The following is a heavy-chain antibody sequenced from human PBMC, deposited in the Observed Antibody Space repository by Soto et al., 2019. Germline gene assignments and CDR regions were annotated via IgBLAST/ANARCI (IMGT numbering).Heavy chain of an antibody. CDR1: GFTFSSYA. CDR2: ISYDGSNK. V-gene: IGHV3-30-3*01. CDR3: ARFAVAIGSYPDY. J-gene: IGHJ4*02. Sequence: QVQLVEXGGGVVQXXXSLRLSCAASGFTFSSYAMHWVRQAPGKGLEWVAFISYDGSNKYYADSVKGRFTIXXXXXXXXXXXXXXXXXAEDTAVYYCARFAVAIGSYPDYWGQGTLVTVSS. D-gene: IGHD1-26*01.